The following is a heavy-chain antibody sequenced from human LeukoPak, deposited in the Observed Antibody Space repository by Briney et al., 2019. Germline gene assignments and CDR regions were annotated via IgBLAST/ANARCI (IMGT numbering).Heavy chain of an antibody. J-gene: IGHJ4*02. D-gene: IGHD2-2*01. CDR1: GGSISSGGCY. CDR3: ARGDYGVVVPAGRFDY. CDR2: IYHSGST. Sequence: PSQTLSLTCTVSGGSISSGGCYWSWIRQPPGKGLEWIGYIYHSGSTYYNPSLKSRVTISVDRSKNQFSLKLSSVTAADTAVYYCARGDYGVVVPAGRFDYWGQGTLVTVSS. V-gene: IGHV4-30-2*01.